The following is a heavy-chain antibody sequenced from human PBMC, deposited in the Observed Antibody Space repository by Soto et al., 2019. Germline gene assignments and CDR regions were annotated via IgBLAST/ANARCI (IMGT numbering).Heavy chain of an antibody. Sequence: WGSLRLSCAASGFTFSSYSMNWVRQAPGKGLEWVSSISSSSSYIYYADSVKGRFTISRDNAKNSLYLQMNSLRAEDTAVYYCAPSYQLLRAFDIWGQGTMVTVSS. V-gene: IGHV3-21*01. CDR3: APSYQLLRAFDI. CDR2: ISSSSSYI. CDR1: GFTFSSYS. J-gene: IGHJ3*02. D-gene: IGHD2-2*01.